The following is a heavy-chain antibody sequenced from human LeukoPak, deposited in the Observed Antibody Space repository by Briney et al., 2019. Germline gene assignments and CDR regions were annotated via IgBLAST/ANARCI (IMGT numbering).Heavy chain of an antibody. Sequence: ASVKVSCKASGYTFTGYQMHWVRQAPGQELEWMGWINPNSGDTNFAQKFQGRVTMTRDTSISTVYMELSRLRSDDTAVFYCARGYYDSSDFEYFQHWGQGTLVTVSS. CDR3: ARGYYDSSDFEYFQH. CDR1: GYTFTGYQ. J-gene: IGHJ1*01. CDR2: INPNSGDT. D-gene: IGHD3-22*01. V-gene: IGHV1-2*02.